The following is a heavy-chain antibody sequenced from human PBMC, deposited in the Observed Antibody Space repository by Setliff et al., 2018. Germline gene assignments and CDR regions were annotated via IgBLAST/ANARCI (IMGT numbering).Heavy chain of an antibody. CDR1: GGSISSGTYY. Sequence: PSETLSLTCTVSGGSISSGTYYWSWIRQPAGKGLEWIGRLHTSGGINYNPSLKSRVTISVDTSTNQFSLKLTSVTAADTAVYYCARLSWNGLRYFGLDVWGQGTTVTVSS. V-gene: IGHV4-61*02. CDR2: LHTSGGI. J-gene: IGHJ6*02. CDR3: ARLSWNGLRYFGLDV. D-gene: IGHD3-3*01.